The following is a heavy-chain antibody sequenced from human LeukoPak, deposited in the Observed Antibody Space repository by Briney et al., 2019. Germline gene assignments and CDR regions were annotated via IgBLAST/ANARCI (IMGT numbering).Heavy chain of an antibody. CDR3: AIRPAQWGGTFDY. Sequence: SVKVSCRASGGTFSSYAISWVRQAPGQGLEWMGGIIPIFGTANYAQKFQGRVTITADKSTSTAYMELSSLRSEDTAVYYCAIRPAQWGGTFDYWGQGTLVTVSS. J-gene: IGHJ4*02. CDR2: IIPIFGTA. V-gene: IGHV1-69*06. CDR1: GGTFSSYA. D-gene: IGHD3-16*01.